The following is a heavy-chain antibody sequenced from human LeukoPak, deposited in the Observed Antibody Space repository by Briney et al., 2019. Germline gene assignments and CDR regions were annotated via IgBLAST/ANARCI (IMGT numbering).Heavy chain of an antibody. V-gene: IGHV4-39*01. D-gene: IGHD6-19*01. CDR3: ARQGSSGWSPDY. Sequence: PSEPLSLTCTVSGGSITSSTFCWGWIRQSPGKGLEWVGNIFYIGTTYYNPSLKSRVTISVDTSKNQFSLKLSSVTAADTAVYYCARQGSSGWSPDYWGQGTLVTVSS. CDR1: GGSITSSTFC. J-gene: IGHJ4*02. CDR2: IFYIGTT.